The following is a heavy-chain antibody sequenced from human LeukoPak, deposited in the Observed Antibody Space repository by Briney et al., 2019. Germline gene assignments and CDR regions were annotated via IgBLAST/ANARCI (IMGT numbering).Heavy chain of an antibody. CDR1: GYSFTDYH. J-gene: IGHJ5*02. CDR3: ARADFIDAGPYLIGP. D-gene: IGHD3-3*01. V-gene: IGHV1-2*02. Sequence: ASVKVSCKTSGYSFTDYHIHWVRQAPGQGLEWMGWINTKSGRTSSARKFQGRVTMTRDPSITTVYMDMAWLTSDDTAIYFCARADFIDAGPYLIGPWGQGTLVTVSS. CDR2: INTKSGRT.